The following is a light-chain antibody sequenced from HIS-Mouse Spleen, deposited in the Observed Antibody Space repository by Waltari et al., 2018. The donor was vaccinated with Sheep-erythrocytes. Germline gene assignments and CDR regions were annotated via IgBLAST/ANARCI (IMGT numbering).Light chain of an antibody. CDR1: SSDVGSYNL. V-gene: IGLV2-14*02. J-gene: IGLJ3*02. CDR3: SSYAGSNNWV. CDR2: EGS. Sequence: QSALTQPASVSGSPGQSITISCTGTSSDVGSYNLVSWYQQHPGKAPKLMIYEGSKRPSGVSNRFSGLQAEDEADYYCSSYAGSNNWVFGGGTKLTVL.